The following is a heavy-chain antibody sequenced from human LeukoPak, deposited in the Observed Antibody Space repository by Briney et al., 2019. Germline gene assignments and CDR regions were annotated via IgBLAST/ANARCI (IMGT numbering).Heavy chain of an antibody. Sequence: SETLSLTCTVSGDSITNYFWSWIRQPPGKGREWIGYIYYTGNTNYKPSLKSRVTMSVDTSTNQFSLRLRSVTAADTAVYYCARGRVAYSAYYFDYWGRGTLVTVSS. V-gene: IGHV4-59*01. CDR1: GDSITNYF. J-gene: IGHJ4*02. CDR2: IYYTGNT. CDR3: ARGRVAYSAYYFDY. D-gene: IGHD2-15*01.